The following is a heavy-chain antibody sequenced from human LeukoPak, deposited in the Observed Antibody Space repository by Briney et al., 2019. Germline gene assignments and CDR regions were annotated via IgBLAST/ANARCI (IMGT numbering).Heavy chain of an antibody. V-gene: IGHV4-39*01. CDR3: ARSSGYNSSGGLKGFDT. Sequence: SETLSLTCTVSGGSISGSSYYCGWIRQPPGKGLEWIGSIYYSGSTYYNPSLKSRVTISVDTSKNQFSLKLSSVTAADTAVYQCARSSGYNSSGGLKGFDTWGQGTLVTVSS. CDR1: GGSISGSSYY. CDR2: IYYSGST. J-gene: IGHJ5*02. D-gene: IGHD6-13*01.